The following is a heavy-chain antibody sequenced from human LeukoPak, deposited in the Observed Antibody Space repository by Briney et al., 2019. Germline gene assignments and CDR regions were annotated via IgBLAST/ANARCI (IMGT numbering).Heavy chain of an antibody. CDR2: IYPGDSDT. Sequence: GESLKISCKGSGYSFSDYWIGWVRQMPGKGLDWVGIIYPGDSDTRYNPSFQGQVTFSADKSISTAYLQWSSLKASDTAMYYCARLMVRGLVNSGFDYWGQGALVTVSS. CDR3: ARLMVRGLVNSGFDY. CDR1: GYSFSDYW. D-gene: IGHD3-10*01. J-gene: IGHJ4*02. V-gene: IGHV5-51*01.